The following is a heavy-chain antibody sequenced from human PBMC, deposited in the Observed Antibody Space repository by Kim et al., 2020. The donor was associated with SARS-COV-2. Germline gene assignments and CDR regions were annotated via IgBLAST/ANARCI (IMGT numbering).Heavy chain of an antibody. CDR2: INHSGST. J-gene: IGHJ6*02. CDR1: GGSFSGYY. D-gene: IGHD6-13*01. Sequence: SETLSLTCAVYGGSFSGYYWSWIRQPPGKGLEWIGEINHSGSTNYNPSLKTRVTISVDTSKNQFSLKLSSVTAADTAVYYCARQSSYSSSWYATSYYYYGMDVWGQGTTVTVSS. CDR3: ARQSSYSSSWYATSYYYYGMDV. V-gene: IGHV4-34*01.